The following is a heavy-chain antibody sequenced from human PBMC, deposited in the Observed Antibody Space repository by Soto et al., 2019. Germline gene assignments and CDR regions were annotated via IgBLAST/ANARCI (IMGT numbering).Heavy chain of an antibody. CDR2: MNEDGSEI. CDR1: GFTFSTYW. J-gene: IGHJ4*02. D-gene: IGHD6-25*01. CDR3: ARGYSGEDY. V-gene: IGHV3-7*01. Sequence: EVQLVESGGGLVQPGGSLRLSCAASGFTFSTYWMSWVRQAPGKGLEWVASMNEDGSEIYYVDSVKGRFTISRDNAKSSLYLQMNSLRAEDTAVYYCARGYSGEDYWGQGTLVTVFS.